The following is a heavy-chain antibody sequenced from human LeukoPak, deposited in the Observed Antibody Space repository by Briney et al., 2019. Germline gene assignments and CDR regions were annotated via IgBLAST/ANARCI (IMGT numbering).Heavy chain of an antibody. D-gene: IGHD2-21*02. J-gene: IGHJ6*02. V-gene: IGHV1-46*01. CDR2: INPSGGST. CDR3: ASSDCGGDCYPYYYYGMDV. CDR1: GYTFTSYY. Sequence: ASVKVSCKASGYTFTSYYMHWVRQAPGQGLEWMGIINPSGGSTSYAQKFQGRVTMTRDTSTSTVYMELSSLRSEDTAVYYCASSDCGGDCYPYYYYGMDVWGQGTTVTVSS.